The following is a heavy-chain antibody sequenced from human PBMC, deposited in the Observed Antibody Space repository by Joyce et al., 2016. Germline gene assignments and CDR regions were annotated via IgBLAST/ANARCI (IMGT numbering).Heavy chain of an antibody. CDR2: INPYSGGT. CDR3: ARSPPYFFDSAGRANDY. CDR1: GYTFIDYY. J-gene: IGHJ4*02. Sequence: QVHLVQSGAEMKKPGASVNVSCTASGYTFIDYYIHWVRQAPGQGLKWMGWINPYSGGTKYAQKFRDRVNMTRDTSIRTAYMELTSLTSDDTAVYYCARSPPYFFDSAGRANDYWGQGTLVTVSS. D-gene: IGHD3-10*01. V-gene: IGHV1-2*02.